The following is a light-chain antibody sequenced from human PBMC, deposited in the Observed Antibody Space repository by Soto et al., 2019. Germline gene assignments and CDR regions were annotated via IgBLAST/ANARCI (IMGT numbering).Light chain of an antibody. CDR3: SSYAGSSNYV. V-gene: IGLV2-14*01. CDR2: EVS. CDR1: SSDIGGYNY. Sequence: QSALTQPASVSGSPGQSITISCTGTSSDIGGYNYVSWYQQHPGEAPKLVIYEVSNRPSGVSNRFSGSKSGNTASLTISGLQADDEADYYCSSYAGSSNYVFGTGTKVTVL. J-gene: IGLJ1*01.